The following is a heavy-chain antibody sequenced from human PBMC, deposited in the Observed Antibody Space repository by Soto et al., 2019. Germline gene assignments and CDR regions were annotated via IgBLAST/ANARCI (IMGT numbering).Heavy chain of an antibody. V-gene: IGHV4-34*01. D-gene: IGHD5-12*01. J-gene: IGHJ4*02. CDR3: ARGRSEVDIVATIQDY. Sequence: PEETLSLTCAVYGGSFSGYYWSWIRQPPGKGLEWIGEINHSGSTNYNPSLKSRVTISVDTSKNQFSLKLSSVTAAATAVYYCARGRSEVDIVATIQDYWGQGTLVTVSS. CDR2: INHSGST. CDR1: GGSFSGYY.